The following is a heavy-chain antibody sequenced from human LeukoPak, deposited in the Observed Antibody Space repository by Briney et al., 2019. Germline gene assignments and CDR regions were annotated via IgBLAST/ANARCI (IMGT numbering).Heavy chain of an antibody. CDR1: GYTFTGYY. J-gene: IGHJ1*01. D-gene: IGHD1-26*01. V-gene: IGHV1-2*02. CDR3: ALTAELAEYFRH. CDR2: INPNSGGT. Sequence: ASVKVSCKASGYTFTGYYMHWVRQAPGQGLEWMGWINPNSGGTNYAQKFQGRVTMTRDTSISTAYMELSRLRSDDTAVYYCALTAELAEYFRHWGQGTLVTVSS.